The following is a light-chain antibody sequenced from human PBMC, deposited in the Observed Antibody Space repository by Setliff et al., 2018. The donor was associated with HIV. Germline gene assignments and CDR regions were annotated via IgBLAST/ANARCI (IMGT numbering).Light chain of an antibody. CDR1: SGDVGRYNL. CDR3: CSNTGSNTYV. J-gene: IGLJ1*01. V-gene: IGLV2-23*01. CDR2: QAS. Sequence: SALTQPASVSGSPGQSITISCTGTSGDVGRYNLVSWYQQQPGKPPKLMIYQASKRPSGVSNRFSGSKSGNTASLTISGLQAEDEADYYCCSNTGSNTYVFGTGTKSPS.